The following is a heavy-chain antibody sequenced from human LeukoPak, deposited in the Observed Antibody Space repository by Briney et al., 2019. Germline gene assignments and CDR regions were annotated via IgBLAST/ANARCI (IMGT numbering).Heavy chain of an antibody. V-gene: IGHV3-48*03. J-gene: IGHJ4*02. Sequence: GGSLRLSCAASGFTFSSYEMNWVRQAPGKGLEWVSYISSSGSTIYCADSVKGRFTISRDNAKNSLYLQLNSLGAEDTAVYYCARDPVCDYWGQGTLVTVSP. CDR3: ARDPVCDY. CDR1: GFTFSSYE. CDR2: ISSSGSTI.